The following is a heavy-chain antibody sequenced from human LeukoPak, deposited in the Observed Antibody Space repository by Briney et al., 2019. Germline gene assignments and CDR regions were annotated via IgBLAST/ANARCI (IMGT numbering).Heavy chain of an antibody. J-gene: IGHJ4*02. CDR2: ISGSGGST. CDR1: GFTFSSYA. CDR3: ANDPKYSGYDFSFDY. D-gene: IGHD5-12*01. Sequence: GGSLRHSCAASGFTFSSYAMGWVRQAPGKGLEWVSAISGSGGSTYYADSVKGRFTISRDNSKNTLYLQMNSLRAEDTAVYYCANDPKYSGYDFSFDYWGQGTLVTVSS. V-gene: IGHV3-23*01.